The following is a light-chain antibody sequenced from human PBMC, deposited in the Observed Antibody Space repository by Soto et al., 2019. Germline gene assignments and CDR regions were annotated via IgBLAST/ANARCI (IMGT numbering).Light chain of an antibody. V-gene: IGKV3-20*01. CDR1: RSVSSSF. Sequence: EIVLTQSPGTLSLSPGVRATLSCRASRSVSSSFLAWYQQKPGQAPRLLIYGASSRATGIPDRFSGSGSGTDFTLTISRLEPEDFAVYYCQQYGSSPPLTFGGGTKVEIK. J-gene: IGKJ4*01. CDR3: QQYGSSPPLT. CDR2: GAS.